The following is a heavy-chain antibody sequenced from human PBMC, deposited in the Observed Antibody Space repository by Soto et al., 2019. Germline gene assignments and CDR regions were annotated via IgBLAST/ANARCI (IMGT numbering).Heavy chain of an antibody. D-gene: IGHD5-12*01. V-gene: IGHV4-34*01. Sequence: SETLSLTCAVYGGSFSGYYWSWIRQPPGKGLEWIGEINHSGSTNYNPSLKSRVTISVDTSKNQFSRKLSSVTAADTAVYYCASDRAYESGYDLLSGNTQNYYYYMDVWGKGTTVTVSS. J-gene: IGHJ6*03. CDR2: INHSGST. CDR1: GGSFSGYY. CDR3: ASDRAYESGYDLLSGNTQNYYYYMDV.